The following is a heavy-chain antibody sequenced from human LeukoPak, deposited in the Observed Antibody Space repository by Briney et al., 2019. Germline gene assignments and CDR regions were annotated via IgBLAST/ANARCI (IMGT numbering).Heavy chain of an antibody. CDR1: GFTFSSYS. D-gene: IGHD1-26*01. J-gene: IGHJ4*02. Sequence: GGSLRLSCAASGFTFSSYSINWVRQAPGKWLEWVSSISSSSSYIYYADSVKGRFTISRDNAKNSLYLQMNSLRAEDTAVYYCARDSLATGIDFDYWGQGTLVTVSS. CDR2: ISSSSSYI. CDR3: ARDSLATGIDFDY. V-gene: IGHV3-21*01.